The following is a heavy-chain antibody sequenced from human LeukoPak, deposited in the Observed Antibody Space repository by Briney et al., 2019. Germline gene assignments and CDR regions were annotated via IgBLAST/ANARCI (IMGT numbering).Heavy chain of an antibody. CDR2: IYPGDSDT. Sequence: GESLKISCKGSGYSFTCYWIGWVRQMPGKGLEWMGIIYPGDSDTTYSPSFQGQVTISADKSISTAYLQWRRLKASDTAIYYCARRGALGGDSFDYWGQGTLVTVSS. CDR3: ARRGALGGDSFDY. D-gene: IGHD1-26*01. V-gene: IGHV5-51*01. CDR1: GYSFTCYW. J-gene: IGHJ4*02.